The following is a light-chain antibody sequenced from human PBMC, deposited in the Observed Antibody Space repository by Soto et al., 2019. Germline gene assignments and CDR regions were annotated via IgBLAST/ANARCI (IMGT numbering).Light chain of an antibody. CDR3: SSSTSTSVV. Sequence: QSALTQPASVSGSPGQSITISCTGTSSDIGNYNYVSWYQQHPGKAPKVLIYEVSYRPSGVSNRFSGSKSGNTASLTISGLQAEDEADYFCSSSTSTSVVFGGGTKLTVL. V-gene: IGLV2-14*01. CDR2: EVS. CDR1: SSDIGNYNY. J-gene: IGLJ2*01.